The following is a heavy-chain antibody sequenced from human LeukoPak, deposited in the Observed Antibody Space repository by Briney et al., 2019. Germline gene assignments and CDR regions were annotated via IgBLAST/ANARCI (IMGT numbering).Heavy chain of an antibody. CDR1: GFTFSSYA. D-gene: IGHD6-13*01. V-gene: IGHV3-23*01. CDR2: IGAGGTFT. J-gene: IGHJ4*02. Sequence: GGSLRLSCTASGFTFSSYAMNWVRQAPGKGLEWVSGIGAGGTFTYYADSVKGRFTISRDNSRNTLYLQMNSLRADDTAVYYCAKDGDGIATAGPIDYWGQGTLVTVSS. CDR3: AKDGDGIATAGPIDY.